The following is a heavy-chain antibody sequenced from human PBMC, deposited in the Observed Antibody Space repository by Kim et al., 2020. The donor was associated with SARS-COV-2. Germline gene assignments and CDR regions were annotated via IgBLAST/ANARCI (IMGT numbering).Heavy chain of an antibody. CDR3: AHRRGLVGAYDY. J-gene: IGHJ4*02. D-gene: IGHD1-26*01. V-gene: IGHV2-5*01. Sequence: YSPSLKSRLTITKDPSKNQVVLTMTNMDPVDTATYYCAHRRGLVGAYDYWGQGTLVTVSS.